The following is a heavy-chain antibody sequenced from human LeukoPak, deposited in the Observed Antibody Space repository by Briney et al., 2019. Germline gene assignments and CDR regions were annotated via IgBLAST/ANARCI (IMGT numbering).Heavy chain of an antibody. V-gene: IGHV3-7*04. Sequence: GGSLRLSCAASGFTISFYLMSWVRQAPGKGLEWVANINQVASEKNYVDSVKGRFTISRDNAKNSLYLQMNSVRAEDTAMYYCVRDGGYYGPDSWGQGALVSVSS. CDR2: INQVASEK. CDR1: GFTISFYL. J-gene: IGHJ4*02. D-gene: IGHD3-10*01. CDR3: VRDGGYYGPDS.